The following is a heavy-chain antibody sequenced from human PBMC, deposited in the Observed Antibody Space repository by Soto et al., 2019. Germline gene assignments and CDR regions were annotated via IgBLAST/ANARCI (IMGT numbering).Heavy chain of an antibody. J-gene: IGHJ5*02. V-gene: IGHV1-18*01. CDR2: ISAYNGNT. CDR3: ARVLEGGFGELLANNWFDP. D-gene: IGHD3-10*01. CDR1: GYTFTSYG. Sequence: ASVKVSCKASGYTFTSYGISWVRQAPGQGLEWMGWISAYNGNTNYAQKLQGRVTMTTDTSTSTAYMELRSLRSDDTAVYYCARVLEGGFGELLANNWFDPWGQGTLVTVSS.